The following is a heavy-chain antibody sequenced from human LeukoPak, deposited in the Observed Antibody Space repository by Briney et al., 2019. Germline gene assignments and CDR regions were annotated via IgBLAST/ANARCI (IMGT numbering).Heavy chain of an antibody. CDR2: ISSSGSTI. D-gene: IGHD2-2*02. J-gene: IGHJ6*03. Sequence: PGGSLRLSYAASGFTFSDYYMSWIRQAPGKGLEWVSYISSSGSTIYYADSVKGRFTISRDNAKNSLYLQMNSLRAEDTAVYYCARVYCSSTSCYRDYYDYMDVWGKGTTVTVSS. CDR1: GFTFSDYY. V-gene: IGHV3-11*04. CDR3: ARVYCSSTSCYRDYYDYMDV.